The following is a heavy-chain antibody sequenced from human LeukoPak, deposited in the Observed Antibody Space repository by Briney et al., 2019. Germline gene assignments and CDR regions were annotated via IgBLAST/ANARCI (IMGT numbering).Heavy chain of an antibody. CDR2: ISGSGGSI. Sequence: GGSLRLSCAASGFTFSSYWMHWVRQAPGKGLEWVSSISGSGGSIYYADSLKGRFTISGDNAKNSVFLQMNSLTAEDTAAYYCARDGFNRDALDIWGQGTMVTVSS. CDR3: ARDGFNRDALDI. J-gene: IGHJ3*02. CDR1: GFTFSSYW. V-gene: IGHV3-21*01.